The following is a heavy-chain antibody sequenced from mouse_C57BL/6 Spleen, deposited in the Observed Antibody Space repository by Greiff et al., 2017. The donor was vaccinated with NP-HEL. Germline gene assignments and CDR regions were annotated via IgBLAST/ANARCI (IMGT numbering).Heavy chain of an antibody. V-gene: IGHV1-26*01. CDR3: AIYYGYDEAFYFDY. CDR1: GYTFTDYY. Sequence: EVQLQQSGPELVKPGASVKISCKASGYTFTDYYMNWVKQSHGKSLEWIGDINPNNGGTSYNQKFKGKATLTVDKSSSTAYMELRSLTSEDSAVYYCAIYYGYDEAFYFDYWGQGTTLTVSS. D-gene: IGHD2-2*01. CDR2: INPNNGGT. J-gene: IGHJ2*01.